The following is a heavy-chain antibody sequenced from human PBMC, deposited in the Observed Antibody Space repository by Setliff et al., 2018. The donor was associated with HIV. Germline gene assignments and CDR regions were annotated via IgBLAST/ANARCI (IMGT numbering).Heavy chain of an antibody. CDR2: IYYSGTT. CDR1: GGSISSYY. CDR3: ARLQDSSGYYRY. J-gene: IGHJ4*02. D-gene: IGHD3-22*01. V-gene: IGHV4-59*08. Sequence: PSETLSLTCTVSGGSISSYYWTWIRQPPGKGLEWIGYIYYSGTTNYNPSLRSRATISVDTSRNQFSLKLSSVTAADTAVYYCARLQDSSGYYRYWGQGTLVTVSS.